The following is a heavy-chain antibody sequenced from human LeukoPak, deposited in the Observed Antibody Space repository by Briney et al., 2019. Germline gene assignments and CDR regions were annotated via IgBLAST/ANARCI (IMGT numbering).Heavy chain of an antibody. CDR1: GGSISSGGYY. D-gene: IGHD1-26*01. J-gene: IGHJ3*02. Sequence: SETLSLTCTVSGGSISSGGYYWSWIRQHPGKGLEWIGYIYYSGSTYYNPSLKSRVTISIDTSKNHFSLKLSSVTAADTAVYYFAKGVNSGSYGAFKIWGKGKMVTVSS. CDR2: IYYSGST. CDR3: AKGVNSGSYGAFKI. V-gene: IGHV4-30-4*08.